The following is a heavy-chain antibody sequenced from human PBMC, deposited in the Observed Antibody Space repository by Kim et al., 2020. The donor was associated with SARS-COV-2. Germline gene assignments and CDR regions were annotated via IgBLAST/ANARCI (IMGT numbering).Heavy chain of an antibody. J-gene: IGHJ4*02. D-gene: IGHD6-13*01. CDR1: GFTFSNYA. CDR3: AIGLVGCSSTWADYFDF. V-gene: IGHV3-23*01. CDR2: ISVGGST. Sequence: GGSLRLSCAASGFTFSNYAMGWVRQAPGKGLDWVSFISVGGSTYYADSVKGRFSISRDNSKNTVYLQMNSLSADDRAIYYCAIGLVGCSSTWADYFDFWGLGTLVTVSS.